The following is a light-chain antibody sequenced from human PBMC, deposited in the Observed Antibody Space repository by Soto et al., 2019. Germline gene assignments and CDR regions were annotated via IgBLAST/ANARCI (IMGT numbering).Light chain of an antibody. CDR3: QQYSGYPGT. J-gene: IGKJ1*01. Sequence: DIQMTQSPSTLSASVGDRVTITCRASQSISTWLAWYQQKPQKAPNLLISKASTLESGIPSRFSGSGSGKEFTLTISSLQPDDFATYYCQQYSGYPGTFGQGTKVEVK. CDR1: QSISTW. CDR2: KAS. V-gene: IGKV1-5*03.